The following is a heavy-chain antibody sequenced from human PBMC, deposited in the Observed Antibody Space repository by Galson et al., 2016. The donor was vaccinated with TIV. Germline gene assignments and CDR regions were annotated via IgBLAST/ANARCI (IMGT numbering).Heavy chain of an antibody. J-gene: IGHJ4*02. D-gene: IGHD1-26*01. Sequence: QSGAEVKKPGESLKISCKASGYRFTNHWIGWVRQMPGKGLEWMGVIYPGDSDTRYSPSFQGQVTISADKSSSTAHLQWSSLKAADTAMYYCARLEGYEDSASDYWGQGTLVTVSS. CDR2: IYPGDSDT. V-gene: IGHV5-51*01. CDR1: GYRFTNHW. CDR3: ARLEGYEDSASDY.